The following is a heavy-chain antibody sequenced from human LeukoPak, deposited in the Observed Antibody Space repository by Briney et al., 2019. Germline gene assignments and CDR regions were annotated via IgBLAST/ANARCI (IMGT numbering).Heavy chain of an antibody. J-gene: IGHJ4*02. CDR1: GGSFSGYY. CDR3: ATLDY. V-gene: IGHV4-34*01. CDR2: INHSGST. Sequence: SETLSLTCAVYGGSFSGYYWSWIRQPPGKGLEWIGEINHSGSTNYNPSLKSRVTISVDTSKNQFSLKLTSVTAADTAVYYCATLDYWGQGTLVTVSS.